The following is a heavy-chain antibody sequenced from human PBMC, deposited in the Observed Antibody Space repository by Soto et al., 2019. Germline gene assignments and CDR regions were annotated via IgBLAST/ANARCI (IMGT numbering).Heavy chain of an antibody. D-gene: IGHD3-3*01. CDR1: GYTFTSYG. J-gene: IGHJ6*02. CDR3: ARDHYDFWSGYTYYYGMDV. Sequence: PSVKVSCKASGYTFTSYGISWVRQAPGQGLEWMGWISAYNGNTNYAQKLQGRVTMTTDTSTSTAYMELRSLRSDDTAVYYCARDHYDFWSGYTYYYGMDVWGQGTTVTVSS. CDR2: ISAYNGNT. V-gene: IGHV1-18*01.